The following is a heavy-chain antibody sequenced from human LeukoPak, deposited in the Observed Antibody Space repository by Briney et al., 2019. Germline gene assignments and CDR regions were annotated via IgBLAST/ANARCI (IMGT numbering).Heavy chain of an antibody. V-gene: IGHV4-38-2*02. CDR2: IYHSGRT. D-gene: IGHD6-13*01. J-gene: IGHJ2*01. Sequence: SETLSLTCTVSGYSISSGYYWGWIRQPPGKGLEWIGNIYHSGRTYYNPSLKSRVTISVDTSKNQFSLKLSSVTAADTAVYCCARVYYSSSYDYWYFDLWGRGTLVTVSS. CDR3: ARVYYSSSYDYWYFDL. CDR1: GYSISSGYY.